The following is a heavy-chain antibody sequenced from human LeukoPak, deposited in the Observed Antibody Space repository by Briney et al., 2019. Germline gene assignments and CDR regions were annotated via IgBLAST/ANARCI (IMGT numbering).Heavy chain of an antibody. J-gene: IGHJ3*02. CDR1: GYTFTSYG. CDR2: ISAYNGNT. CDR3: ARGDSMLMWLPPTAHAFDI. V-gene: IGHV1-18*01. D-gene: IGHD3-22*01. Sequence: ASVKVSCKASGYTFTSYGISWVRQAPGQGLEWMGWISAYNGNTNYAQKLQGRVTLTTDTSTSTAYMELRSLRSDDTAVYYCARGDSMLMWLPPTAHAFDIWGQGTMVTVSS.